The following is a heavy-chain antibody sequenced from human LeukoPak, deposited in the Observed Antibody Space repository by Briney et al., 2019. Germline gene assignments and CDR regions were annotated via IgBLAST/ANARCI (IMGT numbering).Heavy chain of an antibody. CDR2: ISYDGSNE. CDR3: ARKFLTGRLIDY. D-gene: IGHD7-27*01. CDR1: GFTFSNYG. V-gene: IGHV3-30*03. Sequence: GGSLRLSCAASGFTFSNYGMHWVRQAPGKGLEWAAVISYDGSNEYYADSVKGRFAISRDTSKNTLYLQMNGLRAEDTALYYCARKFLTGRLIDYWGQGTLVTVSS. J-gene: IGHJ4*02.